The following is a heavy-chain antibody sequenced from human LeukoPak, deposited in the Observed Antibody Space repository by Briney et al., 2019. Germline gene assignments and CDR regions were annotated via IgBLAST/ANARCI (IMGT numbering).Heavy chain of an antibody. Sequence: ASVKVSCKASGYTFSVYYIRCVRQAPGQGLEWMGWINPNSGGTNYAQKFQGRVTMTRDTSISTVYMELSRLTSDDTAVYYCARGIMVDSSNYLYYFDYWGQGTLVTVSS. V-gene: IGHV1-2*02. J-gene: IGHJ4*02. D-gene: IGHD6-13*01. CDR3: ARGIMVDSSNYLYYFDY. CDR1: GYTFSVYY. CDR2: INPNSGGT.